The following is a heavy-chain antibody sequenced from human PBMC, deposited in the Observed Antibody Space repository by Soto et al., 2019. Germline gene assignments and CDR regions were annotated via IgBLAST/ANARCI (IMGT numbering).Heavy chain of an antibody. CDR1: GGSISSGGYY. D-gene: IGHD6-6*01. CDR3: ARESDWRAARFDY. J-gene: IGHJ4*02. V-gene: IGHV4-31*03. CDR2: IYYSGST. Sequence: QVQLQESGPGLVKPSQTLSLTCTVSGGSISSGGYYWRWIRQHPGKGLEWIGYIYYSGSTYYNPSLKSRVTKSVDTSKNQFSLKLSSVTAADTAVYYCARESDWRAARFDYWGQGTLVTVSS.